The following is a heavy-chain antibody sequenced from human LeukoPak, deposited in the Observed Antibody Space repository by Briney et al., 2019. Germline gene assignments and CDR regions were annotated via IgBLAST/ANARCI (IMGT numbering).Heavy chain of an antibody. J-gene: IGHJ1*01. CDR2: ISGDGRST. Sequence: GGSLRLSCAACGFTFDDYAMHWVRQAPGKGLEWVSPISGDGRSTYFADSVKGRFTISRDNSKNSLYLQMNSLRTEDTALYYCAKVYRYYDSSCQHWGQGTLVTVSS. CDR3: AKVYRYYDSSCQH. V-gene: IGHV3-43*02. CDR1: GFTFDDYA. D-gene: IGHD3-22*01.